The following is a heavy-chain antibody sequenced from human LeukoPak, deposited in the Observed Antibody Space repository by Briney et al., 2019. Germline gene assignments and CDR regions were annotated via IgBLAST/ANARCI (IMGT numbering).Heavy chain of an antibody. CDR1: GYTFTSYY. D-gene: IGHD3-3*01. V-gene: IGHV1-46*01. J-gene: IGHJ5*02. Sequence: ASVKVSCKASGYTFTSYYMHWVRQAPGQGLEWMGIINPSGGSTSYAQKFQGRVTMTRDTSTSTAYMEVRGLRSDDTAVYYCARGGIFGVTRTPNWYDPWGQGTLVTISS. CDR2: INPSGGST. CDR3: ARGGIFGVTRTPNWYDP.